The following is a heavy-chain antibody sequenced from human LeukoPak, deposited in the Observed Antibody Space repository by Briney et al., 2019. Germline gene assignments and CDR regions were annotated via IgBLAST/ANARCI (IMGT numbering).Heavy chain of an antibody. CDR2: INHSGST. Sequence: PSETLSLTCAVYGGSFSNYYWSWIRQPPGKGLEWIGEINHSGSTNHNPSLESRVTISVDTSKNQFSLKLSSVTAADTAVYYCARTRRVDDFWSDYSYYFEYWGQGTLVTVSS. V-gene: IGHV4-34*01. D-gene: IGHD3-3*01. J-gene: IGHJ4*02. CDR3: ARTRRVDDFWSDYSYYFEY. CDR1: GGSFSNYY.